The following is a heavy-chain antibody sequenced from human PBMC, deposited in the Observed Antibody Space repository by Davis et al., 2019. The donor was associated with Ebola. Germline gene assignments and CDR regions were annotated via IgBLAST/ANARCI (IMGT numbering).Heavy chain of an antibody. J-gene: IGHJ6*02. CDR1: GGSISSYY. Sequence: MPSETLSLTCTVSGGSISSYYWSWIRQPPGKGLEWIGYIYYSGSTNYNPSLKSRVTISVDTSKNQFSLKLSSVTAADTAVYYRARERGYYGSRYYYYGMDVWGQGTTVTVSS. CDR3: ARERGYYGSRYYYYGMDV. CDR2: IYYSGST. V-gene: IGHV4-59*08. D-gene: IGHD3-10*01.